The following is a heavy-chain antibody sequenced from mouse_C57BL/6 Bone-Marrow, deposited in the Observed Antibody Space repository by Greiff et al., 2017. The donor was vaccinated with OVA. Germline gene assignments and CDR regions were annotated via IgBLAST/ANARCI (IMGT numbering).Heavy chain of an antibody. Sequence: VQLQQPGAELVKPGASVKLSCKASGYTFTSYWMHWVKQRPGQGLEWIGMIHPNSGSTNYNEKFKSKATLTVDKSSSTAYMQLSSLTSEDSAVYYCARDYSNYDWYFDVWGTGTTVTVSS. CDR1: GYTFTSYW. D-gene: IGHD2-5*01. V-gene: IGHV1-64*01. CDR3: ARDYSNYDWYFDV. J-gene: IGHJ1*03. CDR2: IHPNSGST.